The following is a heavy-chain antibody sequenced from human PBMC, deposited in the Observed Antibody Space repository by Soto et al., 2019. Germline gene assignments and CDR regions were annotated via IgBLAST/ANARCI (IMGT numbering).Heavy chain of an antibody. CDR1: GDSVSSNSAA. V-gene: IGHV6-1*01. Sequence: LSQTLSLTCVISGDSVSSNSAAWNWIRQSPSRGLEWLGRTYYRSKWYSNYAVSVKSRITINPDTSKNQFSLQLNSVTPEDTAVYYCAGIHSSSSSDMDVWGQGTTVTVSS. CDR3: AGIHSSSSSDMDV. CDR2: TYYRSKWYS. J-gene: IGHJ6*02. D-gene: IGHD6-6*01.